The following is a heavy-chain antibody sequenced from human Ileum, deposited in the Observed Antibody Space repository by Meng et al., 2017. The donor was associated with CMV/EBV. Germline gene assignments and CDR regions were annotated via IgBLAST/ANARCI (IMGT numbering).Heavy chain of an antibody. J-gene: IGHJ5*02. V-gene: IGHV1-69*10. CDR2: IIPILGIA. Sequence: SVKVSCKASGGTFSSYAISWVRQAPGQGLEWMGGIIPILGIANYAQKFQGRVTITADKSTSTAYMELSSLRSEDTAVYYCARESEGYCSSTGCYGWFDPWGQGTLVTFSS. D-gene: IGHD2-2*01. CDR1: GGTFSSYA. CDR3: ARESEGYCSSTGCYGWFDP.